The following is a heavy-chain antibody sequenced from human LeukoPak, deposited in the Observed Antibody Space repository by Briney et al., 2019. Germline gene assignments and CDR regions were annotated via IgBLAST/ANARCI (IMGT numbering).Heavy chain of an antibody. CDR2: ISSNGDNT. Sequence: GGSLRLSCPLPGSTISTSAMHWVRQAPGKGLESVSAISSNGDNTYYADSVKGRFTISRDNSKNTLYLQMSSLRADDTAVYYCVRWTGYWGQGTLVTVSS. J-gene: IGHJ4*02. V-gene: IGHV3-64D*06. D-gene: IGHD3/OR15-3a*01. CDR3: VRWTGY. CDR1: GSTISTSA.